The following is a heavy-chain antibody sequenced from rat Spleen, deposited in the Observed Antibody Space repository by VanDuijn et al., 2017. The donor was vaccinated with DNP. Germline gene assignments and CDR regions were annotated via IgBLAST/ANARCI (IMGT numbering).Heavy chain of an antibody. J-gene: IGHJ2*01. Sequence: EVQLVETGGGLVQPGRSLKLSCVASGFTFSSYWMYWIRQAPGKGLEWVASISPDGGSIYYRDSVKGRFTMSRDNAMSSLYLQMNSLRSEDTATYYCGRDLGGDYWGQGVMVTVSS. CDR1: GFTFSSYW. CDR3: GRDLGGDY. D-gene: IGHD5-1*01. CDR2: ISPDGGSI. V-gene: IGHV5-58*01.